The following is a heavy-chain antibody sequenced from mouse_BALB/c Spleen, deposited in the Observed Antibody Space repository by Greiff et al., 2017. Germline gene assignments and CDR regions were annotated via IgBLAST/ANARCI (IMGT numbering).Heavy chain of an antibody. D-gene: IGHD2-2*01. CDR2: ISNGGGST. V-gene: IGHV5-12-2*01. CDR3: ASLIYYGYDAGAWFAY. Sequence: EVQLVESGGGLVQPGGSLKLSCAASGFTFSSYTMSWVRQTPEKRLEWVAYISNGGGSTYYPDTVKGRFTISRDNAKNTLYLQMSSLKSEDTAMYYCASLIYYGYDAGAWFAYWGQGTLVTVSA. CDR1: GFTFSSYT. J-gene: IGHJ3*01.